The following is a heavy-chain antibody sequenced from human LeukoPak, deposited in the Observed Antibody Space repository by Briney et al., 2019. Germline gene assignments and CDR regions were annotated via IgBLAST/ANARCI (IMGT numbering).Heavy chain of an antibody. D-gene: IGHD3-9*01. V-gene: IGHV4-34*01. CDR1: GGSFSGYY. CDR2: MYYSGST. Sequence: KTSETLSLTCAVYGGSFSGYYWSWIRQPPGKGLEWIGSMYYSGSTYYNPSLKSRVTISVDTSKNQFSLKLSSVTAADTAVYYCARSSYDILTGYYRRGGHYFDYWGQGTLVTVSS. CDR3: ARSSYDILTGYYRRGGHYFDY. J-gene: IGHJ4*02.